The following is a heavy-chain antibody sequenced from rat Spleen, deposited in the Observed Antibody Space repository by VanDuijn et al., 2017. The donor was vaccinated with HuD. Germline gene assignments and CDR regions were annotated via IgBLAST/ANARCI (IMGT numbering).Heavy chain of an antibody. J-gene: IGHJ2*01. CDR1: GFSLISYS. V-gene: IGHV2-1*01. D-gene: IGHD3-1*01. CDR3: TIHPRY. Sequence: QVQLKESGPGLVQPSQTLSLTCTVSGFSLISYSVHWVRLPPGKGLEWMGGLWGDGSTDYNSALKSRLRISRDTSKNQVFLKRNSLQTNDTGTYYCTIHPRYWGQGVMVTVSS. CDR2: LWGDGST.